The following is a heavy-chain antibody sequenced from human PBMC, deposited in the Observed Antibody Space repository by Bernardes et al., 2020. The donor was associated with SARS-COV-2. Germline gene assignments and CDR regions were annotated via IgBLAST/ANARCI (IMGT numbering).Heavy chain of an antibody. Sequence: AQLKVGCKASGYTFTGYNIHWVRQAPGQGLEWMGWINPNSGGTNYAQNFQTWVTLTRDTSTSTVYMELSRLTSDDTAVYYCTRDSVGGSGCFDPWGQGTLVTVSS. CDR1: GYTFTGYN. J-gene: IGHJ5*02. V-gene: IGHV1-2*04. CDR2: INPNSGGT. D-gene: IGHD3-10*01. CDR3: TRDSVGGSGCFDP.